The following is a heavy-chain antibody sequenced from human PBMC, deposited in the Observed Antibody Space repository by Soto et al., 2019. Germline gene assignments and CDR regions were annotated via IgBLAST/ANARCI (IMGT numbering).Heavy chain of an antibody. CDR2: IYYRGNT. V-gene: IGHV4-59*12. Sequence: PSETLSLTCTVSGGSISPYYWSWIRQPPQKGLEWIGYIYYRGNTDYNPSFKSRVTISVDTSNNQFSLKLSSVTAADTAVYYCARDNRSGYYFEYWGQGTPVTVS. J-gene: IGHJ4*02. CDR1: GGSISPYY. D-gene: IGHD3-3*01. CDR3: ARDNRSGYYFEY.